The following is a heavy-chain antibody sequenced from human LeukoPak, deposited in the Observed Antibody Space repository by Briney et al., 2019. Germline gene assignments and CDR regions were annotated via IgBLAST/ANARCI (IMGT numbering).Heavy chain of an antibody. V-gene: IGHV5-51*01. CDR3: ARLQRTGIAAAGPGKNWFDP. D-gene: IGHD6-13*01. CDR1: GYSFISYW. J-gene: IGHJ5*02. Sequence: GESLKISCKGSGYSFISYWIGWVRQMPGKGLEWMGIIYPGDSDTRYSPSFQGQVTISADKSISTACLQWSSLKASDTAMYYCARLQRTGIAAAGPGKNWFDPWGQGTLVTVSS. CDR2: IYPGDSDT.